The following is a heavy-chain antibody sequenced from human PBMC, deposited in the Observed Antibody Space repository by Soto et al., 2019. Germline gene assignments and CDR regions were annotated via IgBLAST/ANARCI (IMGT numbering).Heavy chain of an antibody. J-gene: IGHJ4*02. V-gene: IGHV5-51*01. D-gene: IGHD3-10*01. CDR1: GYNFAGYW. Sequence: GESLKISCKGSGYNFAGYWIAWVRQMPGKGLELMGIIYPSDSDTRYRPSFQGQVTISADKSISSAYLQWSSLRASDTAMYYCARGGVATRPVDYWGQGTPVTVSS. CDR2: IYPSDSDT. CDR3: ARGGVATRPVDY.